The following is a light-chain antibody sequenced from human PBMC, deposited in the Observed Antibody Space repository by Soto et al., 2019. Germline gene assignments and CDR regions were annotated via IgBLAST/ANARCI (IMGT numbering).Light chain of an antibody. V-gene: IGKV3-20*01. CDR3: QQYGASPPVYA. CDR2: GAS. J-gene: IGKJ2*01. CDR1: RSDRNTY. Sequence: EIVLTQSPGTLSLSPGERATLSCRTSRSDRNTYLAWYQQKPGQAPRLLIYGASSRATGIPDRFSGSGSGTDLTLTISRLELEDFAVYYCQQYGASPPVYAFGQGTKLEIK.